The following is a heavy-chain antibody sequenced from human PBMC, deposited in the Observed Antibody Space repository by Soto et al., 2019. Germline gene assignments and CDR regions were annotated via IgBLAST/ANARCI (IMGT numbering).Heavy chain of an antibody. CDR2: IIPIFGTA. CDR3: ARDRGITFGGVIAYYYGMDV. CDR1: GGTFSSYA. D-gene: IGHD3-16*02. Sequence: SVKISCKSSGGTFSSYAISWVRQAPGQGLEWMGGIIPIFGTANYAQKFQGRVTITADKSTSTAYMELSSLRSEDTAVYYCARDRGITFGGVIAYYYGMDVWGQGTTVTVSS. V-gene: IGHV1-69*06. J-gene: IGHJ6*02.